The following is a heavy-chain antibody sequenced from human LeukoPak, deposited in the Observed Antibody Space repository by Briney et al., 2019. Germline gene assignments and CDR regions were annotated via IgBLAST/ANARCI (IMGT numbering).Heavy chain of an antibody. J-gene: IGHJ4*02. CDR2: IIPIFGTA. V-gene: IGHV1-69*05. D-gene: IGHD7-27*01. Sequence: SVKVSCKASGGTFSSYAISWVRQAPGQGLEWMGGIIPIFGTANYAQKFQGRVTMTRNTAISTAYMELSSLRSEDTAVYYCVRTPPNWGADYWGQGTLVTVSS. CDR3: VRTPPNWGADY. CDR1: GGTFSSYA.